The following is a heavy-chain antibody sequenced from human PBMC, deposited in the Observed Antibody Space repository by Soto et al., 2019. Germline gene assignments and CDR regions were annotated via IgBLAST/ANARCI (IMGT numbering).Heavy chain of an antibody. J-gene: IGHJ5*02. CDR1: GGTFSSYA. Sequence: QVQLVQSGAEVKKPGASVKVSCKASGGTFSSYAISWVRQAPGQVLEWMGGIIPIFGSANSSQKFQGRVTITADESTSTAYMEMSSLRSEDTAVYYCARGRLGYSSSWEWFDPWGQGTLVTVSS. V-gene: IGHV1-69*01. CDR2: IIPIFGSA. CDR3: ARGRLGYSSSWEWFDP. D-gene: IGHD6-13*01.